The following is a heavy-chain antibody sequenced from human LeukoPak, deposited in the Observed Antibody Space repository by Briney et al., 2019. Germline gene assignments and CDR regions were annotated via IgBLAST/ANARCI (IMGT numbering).Heavy chain of an antibody. CDR1: GFTFSDYY. V-gene: IGHV3-11*06. J-gene: IGHJ4*02. CDR2: ISSGSSST. CDR3: ATSHYDSSGYLHYFDY. D-gene: IGHD3-22*01. Sequence: GGSLRLSCAASGFTFSDYYMNWIRQAPGRGLEWASYISSGSSSTNYADSVKGRFTISRDNAKNSLYLQMNSLRAEDTAVYFCATSHYDSSGYLHYFDYWGQGTLVTVSS.